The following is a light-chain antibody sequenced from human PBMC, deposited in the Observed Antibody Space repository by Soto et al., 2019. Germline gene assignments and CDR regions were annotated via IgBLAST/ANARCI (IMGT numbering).Light chain of an antibody. Sequence: DIQMTQSPSTLSASVGDTVTVTCRASQSVSGWLAWYQQKPGEAPKLLIYAASTLQSGVPSRFSGGGSGADFTLTISSLQPEDVATYYCQNYNSAPLTFGGGTKVEIK. J-gene: IGKJ4*01. CDR3: QNYNSAPLT. CDR2: AAS. CDR1: QSVSGW. V-gene: IGKV1-27*01.